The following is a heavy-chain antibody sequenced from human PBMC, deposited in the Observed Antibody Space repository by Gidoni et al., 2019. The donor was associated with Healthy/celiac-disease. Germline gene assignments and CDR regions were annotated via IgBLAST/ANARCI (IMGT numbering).Heavy chain of an antibody. D-gene: IGHD1-26*01. V-gene: IGHV1-46*01. Sequence: QVQLVQSGAEVKKPGASVKVSCKASGYTFPSYYMHWVRQAPGQGLEWMGIINPSGGSTSYAQKFQGRVTMTRDTSTSTVYMELSSLRSEDTAVYYCARDYSVTLEGDYYYYMDVWGKGTTVTVSS. CDR3: ARDYSVTLEGDYYYYMDV. J-gene: IGHJ6*03. CDR1: GYTFPSYY. CDR2: INPSGGST.